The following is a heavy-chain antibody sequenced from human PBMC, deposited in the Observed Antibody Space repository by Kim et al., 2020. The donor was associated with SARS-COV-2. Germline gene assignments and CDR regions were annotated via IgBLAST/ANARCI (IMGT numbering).Heavy chain of an antibody. CDR2: IIPILGIA. CDR3: ARVLSPGKIAVAGWALGY. CDR1: GGTFSSYA. D-gene: IGHD6-19*01. J-gene: IGHJ4*02. V-gene: IGHV1-69*04. Sequence: SVKVSCKASGGTFSSYAISWVRQAPGQGLEWMGRIIPILGIANYAQKFQGRVTITADKSTSTAYMELSSLRSEDTAVYYCARVLSPGKIAVAGWALGYWGQGTLVTVSS.